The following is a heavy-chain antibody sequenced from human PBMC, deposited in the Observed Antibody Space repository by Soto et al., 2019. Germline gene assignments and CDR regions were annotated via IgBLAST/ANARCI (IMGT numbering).Heavy chain of an antibody. CDR3: ASYHYDYIWGSYRPDAFDI. CDR1: GGSFSGYY. CDR2: INHSGST. J-gene: IGHJ3*02. V-gene: IGHV4-34*01. Sequence: SETLALTCAFYGGSFSGYYWSWIRQPPGKGLEWIGEINHSGSTNYNPSLKSRVTISVDTSKNQFSLKLSSVTAADTAVYYCASYHYDYIWGSYRPDAFDIWGQGTMVT. D-gene: IGHD3-16*02.